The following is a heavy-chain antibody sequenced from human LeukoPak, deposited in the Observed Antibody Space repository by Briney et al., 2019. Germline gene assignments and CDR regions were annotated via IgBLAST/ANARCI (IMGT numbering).Heavy chain of an antibody. CDR1: GGTFSSYA. CDR2: IIPNLGIA. D-gene: IGHD4-11*01. CDR3: ARGGPSPRDYSNGYYCYGMDV. Sequence: SVTVSCKASGGTFSSYAISWVRQAPGQGLEWMGRIIPNLGIANYAQKFQGRVTITADKSTSTAYMELSGLRSEDTAVYYCARGGPSPRDYSNGYYCYGMDVWGQGTTVTVSS. V-gene: IGHV1-69*04. J-gene: IGHJ6*02.